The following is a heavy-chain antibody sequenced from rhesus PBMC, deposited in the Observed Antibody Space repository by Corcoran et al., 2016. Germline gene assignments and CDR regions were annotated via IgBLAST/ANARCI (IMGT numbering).Heavy chain of an antibody. V-gene: IGHV3-28*02. Sequence: EVQLVASGGGLAKPGGSLRLSCVVSGFTSNDYCMCWVRQAPGGGLEWISSINNGGSSTYYADSVKGRFTISRENAKNTLYLQMDNLRPEDTAVYYCARDDGDSWGQGVLVTVSS. J-gene: IGHJ4*01. D-gene: IGHD5-24*01. CDR3: ARDDGDS. CDR1: GFTSNDYC. CDR2: INNGGSST.